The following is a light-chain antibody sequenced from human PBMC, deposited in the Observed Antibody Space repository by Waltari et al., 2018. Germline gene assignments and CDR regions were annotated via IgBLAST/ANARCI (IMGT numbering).Light chain of an antibody. CDR3: QQFDIYPIT. V-gene: IGKV1-9*01. CDR1: QGIRRS. J-gene: IGKJ4*01. CDR2: AAS. Sequence: DIQLTQSPSFLSASVGDRVTITCRASQGIRRSLTWYQLKPGKAPMLLIYAASTLQAGVPSRFSASGSGTDFTLTISSLQPEDFAIYYCQQFDIYPITFGGGTKVEIK.